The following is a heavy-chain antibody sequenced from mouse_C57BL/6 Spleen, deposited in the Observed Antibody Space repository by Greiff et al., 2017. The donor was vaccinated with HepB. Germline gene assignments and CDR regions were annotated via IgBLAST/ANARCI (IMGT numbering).Heavy chain of an antibody. CDR1: GYTFTDYN. CDR2: INPNNGGT. D-gene: IGHD1-1*01. V-gene: IGHV1-18*01. CDR3: ARPYGRSYDWYFDV. J-gene: IGHJ1*03. Sequence: VQLQQSGPELVKPGASVKIPCKASGYTFTDYNMDWVKQSHGKSLEWIGDINPNNGGTIYNQKFKGKATLTVDKSSSTAYMELRSLTSEDTAVYYCARPYGRSYDWYFDVWGTGTTVTVSS.